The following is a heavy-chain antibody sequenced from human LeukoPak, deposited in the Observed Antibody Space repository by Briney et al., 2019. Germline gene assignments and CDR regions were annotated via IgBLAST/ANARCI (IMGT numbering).Heavy chain of an antibody. V-gene: IGHV4-4*02. Sequence: SETLSLTCAVSGGSISSSNWWSWVRQPPGKGLEWIGEIYHSGSTNYNPSLKSRVTISVDKSKNQFSLKLSSVTAADTAVYYCARGGGSYRFYYYYGMDVWGQGTTVTVSS. CDR2: IYHSGST. CDR1: GGSISSSNW. J-gene: IGHJ6*02. D-gene: IGHD3-16*02. CDR3: ARGGGSYRFYYYYGMDV.